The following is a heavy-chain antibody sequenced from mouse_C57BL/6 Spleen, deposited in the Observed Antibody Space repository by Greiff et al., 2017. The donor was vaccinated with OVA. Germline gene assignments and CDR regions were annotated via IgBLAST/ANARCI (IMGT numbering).Heavy chain of an antibody. CDR1: GFSFTSYG. D-gene: IGHD1-1*01. J-gene: IGHJ4*01. CDR2: IWGSGST. CDR3: AKNTVVALYAMDD. Sequence: VQLQQPGPGLVEPSQCLSITCTVSGFSFTSYGVRWVRQPPGKGLEWLGVIWGSGSTNNHTALITRLSIRKDNSKSQDVLKLNSLQTDDTATYDCAKNTVVALYAMDDWGQGTSVTVSS. V-gene: IGHV2-3*01.